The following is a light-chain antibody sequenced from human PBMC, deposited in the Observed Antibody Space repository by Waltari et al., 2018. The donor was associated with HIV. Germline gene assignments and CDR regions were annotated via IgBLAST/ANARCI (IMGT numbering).Light chain of an antibody. J-gene: IGKJ4*01. Sequence: EIVLTQSPATLSLSPGERATLSCRASQSVSSYLAWYQQKPGQAPRLLIYDSTHRATGIPARFSGSGSTTDFTLTLSSLEPEDFGVYYCQQRHNWPPLTFGGGTKVEIK. V-gene: IGKV3-11*01. CDR3: QQRHNWPPLT. CDR1: QSVSSY. CDR2: DST.